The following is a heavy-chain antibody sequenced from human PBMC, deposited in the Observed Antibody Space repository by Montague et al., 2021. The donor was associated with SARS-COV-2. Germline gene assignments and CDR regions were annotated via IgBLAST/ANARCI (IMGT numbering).Heavy chain of an antibody. CDR3: ARFPTSYYYDSKAAPATPDALYI. D-gene: IGHD3-22*01. CDR2: RFFRGST. V-gene: IGHV4-39*01. J-gene: IGHJ3*02. Sequence: WIVCRFFRGSTYYNPSLKSRVTISVDTSKNQFSLKLSSLTAADTAVYYCARFPTSYYYDSKAAPATPDALYIGGKGTMVTVSS.